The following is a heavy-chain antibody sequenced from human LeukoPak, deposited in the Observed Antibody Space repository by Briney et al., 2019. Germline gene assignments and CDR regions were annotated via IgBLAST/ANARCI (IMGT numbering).Heavy chain of an antibody. Sequence: KPSETLSLTCKVSGGPISNYYWDWIRLPAGKGLEWIGRLFPSGTTDYNGSLKSRLTLSLDSSKTQFSLKLISVTAADTAVYYCARAPDTYFDYWGQGTLVTVSS. CDR3: ARAPDTYFDY. J-gene: IGHJ4*02. CDR2: LFPSGTT. V-gene: IGHV4-4*07. CDR1: GGPISNYY.